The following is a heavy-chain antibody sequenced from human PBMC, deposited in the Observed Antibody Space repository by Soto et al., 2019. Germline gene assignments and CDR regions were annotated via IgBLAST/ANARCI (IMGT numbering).Heavy chain of an antibody. Sequence: SVNVSCKAPRCTFTRYYINLVGQDPAQGLEWMGIINPNVGSTIYAQQFRGRVTMTRDTSTSTVYMELRSLRSEDTAFYFCARSSGENFGIIIEGTNWFAPWGQGTLVTVYS. CDR1: RCTFTRYY. V-gene: IGHV1-46*01. CDR2: INPNVGST. CDR3: ARSSGENFGIIIEGTNWFAP. D-gene: IGHD1-26*01. J-gene: IGHJ5*02.